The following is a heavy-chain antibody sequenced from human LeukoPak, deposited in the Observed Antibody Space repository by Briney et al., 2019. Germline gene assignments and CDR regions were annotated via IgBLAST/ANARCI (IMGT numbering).Heavy chain of an antibody. D-gene: IGHD6-19*01. CDR3: APAGSGWYYFDY. CDR1: GFTFSSYA. J-gene: IGHJ4*02. V-gene: IGHV3-23*01. CDR2: ISGSGGST. Sequence: GGSLRLSCAASGFTFSSYAMSWVRQAPGKGLEWVSAISGSGGSTYYADSVKGRFTISRDNSKNTLYPQMNSLRAEDTAVYYCAPAGSGWYYFDYWGQGTLVTVSS.